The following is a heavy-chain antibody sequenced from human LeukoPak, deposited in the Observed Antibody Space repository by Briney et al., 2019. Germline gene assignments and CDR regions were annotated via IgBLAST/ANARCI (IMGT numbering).Heavy chain of an antibody. CDR2: IYTSGST. J-gene: IGHJ3*02. Sequence: SETLSLTCTVSGCSISSYYWSWIRQPPGKGLEGIGYIYTSGSTNYNPSLKSGVTISVDTSKTQFSLKLCSVTAADTAVYYCARQSYYYDSRGYYYNAFDIWGQGTMVTVSS. CDR1: GCSISSYY. D-gene: IGHD3-22*01. V-gene: IGHV4-4*09. CDR3: ARQSYYYDSRGYYYNAFDI.